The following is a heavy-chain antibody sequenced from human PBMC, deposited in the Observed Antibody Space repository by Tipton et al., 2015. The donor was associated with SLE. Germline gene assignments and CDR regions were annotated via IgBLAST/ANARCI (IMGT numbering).Heavy chain of an antibody. CDR2: ISWNSNSI. Sequence: SLRLSCAASGFTFDDYAMHWVRQAPGKGLEWVSGISWNSNSIGYADSVKGRFTMSRDNTNNSLYLQMNGLRAEDTALYYCAKDRSSSSWYYYYGMDVWGQGTTVTVSS. D-gene: IGHD6-13*01. V-gene: IGHV3-9*01. J-gene: IGHJ6*02. CDR3: AKDRSSSSWYYYYGMDV. CDR1: GFTFDDYA.